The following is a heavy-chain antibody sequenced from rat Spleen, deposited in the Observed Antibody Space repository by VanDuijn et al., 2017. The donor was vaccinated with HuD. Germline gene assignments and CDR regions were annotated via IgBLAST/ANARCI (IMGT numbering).Heavy chain of an antibody. CDR2: IWTGGGT. CDR1: GLSLTSNS. Sequence: QVQLKESGPGLVQPSQTLSLTCTVSGLSLTSNSVSWIRQPPGKGLEWMGLIWTGGGTDYNSALESRLSISRDTSKSQVFLKMNSLQTEDIATYYCARDVANYYAGTYGVMAAWGQGASVTVSS. V-gene: IGHV2-47*01. CDR3: ARDVANYYAGTYGVMAA. D-gene: IGHD1-12*02. J-gene: IGHJ4*01.